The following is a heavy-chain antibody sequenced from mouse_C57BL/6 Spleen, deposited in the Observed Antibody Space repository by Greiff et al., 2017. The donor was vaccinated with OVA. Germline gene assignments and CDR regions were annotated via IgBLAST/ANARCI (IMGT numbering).Heavy chain of an antibody. CDR2: IHPNSGST. V-gene: IGHV1-64*01. CDR3: ARSLYYYGSDY. J-gene: IGHJ2*01. D-gene: IGHD1-1*01. Sequence: QVQLQQPGAELVKPGASVKLSCKASGYTFTSYWMHWVKQRPGQGLEWIGMIHPNSGSTNYNEKFKSKATLTVDKSSITAYMQLSSLTSEDSAVYYCARSLYYYGSDYWGQGTTLTVSS. CDR1: GYTFTSYW.